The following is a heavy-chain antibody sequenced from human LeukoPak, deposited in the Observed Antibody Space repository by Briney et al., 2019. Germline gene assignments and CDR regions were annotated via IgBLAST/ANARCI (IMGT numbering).Heavy chain of an antibody. J-gene: IGHJ3*02. D-gene: IGHD3-22*01. Sequence: GGSLRLSCAASGFTFSSYWMHWVRQAPGKGLVWVSRINSDGSSTSYADSVKGRFTISRDNAKNTLYLQMNSLRAEDTAVYYCARASPHYYDSSGFDIWGQGTMVTVSS. CDR3: ARASPHYYDSSGFDI. CDR1: GFTFSSYW. V-gene: IGHV3-74*01. CDR2: INSDGSST.